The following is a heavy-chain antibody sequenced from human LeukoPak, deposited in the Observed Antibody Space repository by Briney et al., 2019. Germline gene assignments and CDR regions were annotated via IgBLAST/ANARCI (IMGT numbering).Heavy chain of an antibody. V-gene: IGHV4-34*01. Sequence: SETLSLTCAVYGGSFSGYYWSWIRQPPGKGLEWIGEINHSGSTNYNPSLKSRVTISVDTSKNQFSLKLSSVTAADTAVYYCAGSYSSSWSWYFDLWGRGTLVTVSS. CDR2: INHSGST. D-gene: IGHD6-13*01. J-gene: IGHJ2*01. CDR3: AGSYSSSWSWYFDL. CDR1: GGSFSGYY.